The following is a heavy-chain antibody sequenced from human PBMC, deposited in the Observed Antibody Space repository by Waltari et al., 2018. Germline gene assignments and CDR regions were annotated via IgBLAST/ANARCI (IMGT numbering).Heavy chain of an antibody. CDR1: GFTFSSYA. Sequence: EVQLLESGGGLVQPGGSLRLSCAASGFTFSSYAMSWVRQAPGKGLERVSVIYSGGSTYYADSVKGRFTISRDNSKNTLYLQMNSLRAEDTAVYYCAKGLGYCSGGSCYGLYYYYYYMDVWGKGTTVTVSS. D-gene: IGHD2-15*01. J-gene: IGHJ6*03. CDR3: AKGLGYCSGGSCYGLYYYYYYMDV. V-gene: IGHV3-23*03. CDR2: IYSGGST.